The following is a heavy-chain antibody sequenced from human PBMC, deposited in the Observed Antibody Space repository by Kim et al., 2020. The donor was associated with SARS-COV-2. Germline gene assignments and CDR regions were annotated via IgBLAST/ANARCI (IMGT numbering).Heavy chain of an antibody. CDR3: AREPSIAVAGDY. Sequence: YYNPSLKSRVTVSVDTSKTQFSLKLSSVTAADTAVYYCAREPSIAVAGDYWGQGTLVTVSS. V-gene: IGHV4-39*07. D-gene: IGHD6-19*01. J-gene: IGHJ4*02.